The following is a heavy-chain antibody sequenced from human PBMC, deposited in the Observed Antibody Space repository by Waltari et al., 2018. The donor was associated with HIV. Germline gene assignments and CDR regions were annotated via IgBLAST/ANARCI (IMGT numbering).Heavy chain of an antibody. CDR3: VSGVVPAPAPPFWYLDV. Sequence: EVHLVESGGGLVKPGGSLRLSWTTSGFLFSNYSMRWVRQAPGKGLQWVSSISRNGDHIYYEDSLKGRFTISRDDARSSLYLQMDSLRAEDTAVYYCVSGVVPAPAPPFWYLDVWGRGTLVTVSS. J-gene: IGHJ2*01. D-gene: IGHD3-3*01. V-gene: IGHV3-21*01. CDR1: GFLFSNYS. CDR2: ISRNGDHI.